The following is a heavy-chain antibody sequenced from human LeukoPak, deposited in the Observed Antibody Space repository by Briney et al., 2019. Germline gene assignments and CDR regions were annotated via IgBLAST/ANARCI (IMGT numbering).Heavy chain of an antibody. J-gene: IGHJ4*02. CDR2: INPNSGGT. Sequence: ASVKVSCKASGYTFTGYYMHWVRQAPGQGLEWMGWINPNSGGTNYAQKFQGRVTMTRDTSISTAYMELGRLRSDDTAVYYCARDRGIAVAGFDYWGQGTLVTVSS. CDR3: ARDRGIAVAGFDY. V-gene: IGHV1-2*02. CDR1: GYTFTGYY. D-gene: IGHD6-19*01.